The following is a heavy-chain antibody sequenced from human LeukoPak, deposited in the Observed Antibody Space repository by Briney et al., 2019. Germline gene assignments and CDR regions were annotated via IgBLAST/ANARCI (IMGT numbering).Heavy chain of an antibody. J-gene: IGHJ4*02. D-gene: IGHD3-10*01. CDR3: AKELWFGEFRDFDY. V-gene: IGHV3-30*02. Sequence: GGSLRLSCAASGFTFSSYGMHWVRQAPGKGLEWVAFIRYDGSNKYYADSVKGRITIFRDNSKNTLYLQMNSLRAEDTAVYYCAKELWFGEFRDFDYWGQGTLVTVSS. CDR2: IRYDGSNK. CDR1: GFTFSSYG.